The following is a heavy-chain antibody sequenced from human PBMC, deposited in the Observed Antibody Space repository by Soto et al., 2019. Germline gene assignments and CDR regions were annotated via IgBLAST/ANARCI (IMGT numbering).Heavy chain of an antibody. D-gene: IGHD2-21*02. CDR2: IIPIFGTA. J-gene: IGHJ4*02. V-gene: IGHV1-69*13. Sequence: SSVKVSCKASGGIFTNYAFSWVRQAPGQGLEWMGGIIPIFGTANYAQKFQGRVTITADESTTTAYMDLSSLTSEDTAVYYFAREKADFGGNSTYFDYWGQGTLVTVSS. CDR3: AREKADFGGNSTYFDY. CDR1: GGIFTNYA.